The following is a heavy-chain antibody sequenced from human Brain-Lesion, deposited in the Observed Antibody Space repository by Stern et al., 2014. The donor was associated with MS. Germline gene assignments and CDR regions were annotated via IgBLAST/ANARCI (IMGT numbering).Heavy chain of an antibody. J-gene: IGHJ4*02. D-gene: IGHD3-22*01. CDR3: ARAFSDSHDSTPGY. V-gene: IGHV4-59*01. CDR1: YDSISSYY. Sequence: VQLEESGPGLVKPSETLSLTCTVSYDSISSYYWTWLPQPPGKGLEWIGYLNFSRNPNYNPAPPSRVTISTAHSQTHFHPNLTSVTAADTAVYYCARAFSDSHDSTPGYWGQGTLVTVPS. CDR2: LNFSRNP.